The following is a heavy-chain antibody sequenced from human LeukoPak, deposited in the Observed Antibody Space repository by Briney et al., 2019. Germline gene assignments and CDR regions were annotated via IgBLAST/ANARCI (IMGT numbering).Heavy chain of an antibody. J-gene: IGHJ6*02. CDR3: ARAPYCRGTSCKGIGMDV. CDR1: GFTFSDSA. CDR2: ISNDGFNK. Sequence: GRSLRLSCAASGFTFSDSAIHWARQAPGKGLDWVALISNDGFNKYYTDSVRGRFTISRDNSKNTLFLQMSSLRADDTAAYYCARAPYCRGTSCKGIGMDVWGQGTTVTVSS. D-gene: IGHD2-2*01. V-gene: IGHV3-30*04.